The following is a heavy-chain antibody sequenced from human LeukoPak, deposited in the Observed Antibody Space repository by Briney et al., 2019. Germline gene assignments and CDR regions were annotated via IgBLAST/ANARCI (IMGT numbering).Heavy chain of an antibody. J-gene: IGHJ4*02. CDR1: GGSISSYY. CDR2: IYYSGST. D-gene: IGHD2-21*02. V-gene: IGHV4-59*01. CDR3: ARDRDPATAAHFDY. Sequence: PSETLSLTCTVSGGSISSYYWSWIRQPPGKGLEWIGYIYYSGSTNYNPSLKSRVTISVDTSKNQFSLKLSSVTAADTAVYYCARDRDPATAAHFDYWGQGTLVTVSS.